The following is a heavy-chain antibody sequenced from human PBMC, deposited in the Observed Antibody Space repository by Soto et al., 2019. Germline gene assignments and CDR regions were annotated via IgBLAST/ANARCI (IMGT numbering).Heavy chain of an antibody. CDR1: GFAFSRYS. V-gene: IGHV3-23*01. CDR3: AKRTQYFVNACSMDV. D-gene: IGHD3-9*01. CDR2: ISGSGGST. J-gene: IGHJ6*03. Sequence: PGGSLRLSCAASGFAFSRYSMNWVRQAPGKGLEWVSAISGSGGSTYYAESVKGRFTISRDNSKNTLYQQMNSQRAEETAVYYCAKRTQYFVNACSMDVWGKGTTVTVSS.